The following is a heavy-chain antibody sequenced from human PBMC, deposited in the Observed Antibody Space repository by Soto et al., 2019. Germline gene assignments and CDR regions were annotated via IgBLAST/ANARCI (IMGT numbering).Heavy chain of an antibody. CDR3: AKGVSSGWYRPYYYYGMDV. D-gene: IGHD6-19*01. CDR1: GFTFNGYA. J-gene: IGHJ6*02. CDR2: ISWNSGSI. Sequence: GGSLRLSCAASGFTFNGYAMNWVRQAPGKGLEWVSGISWNSGSIGYADSVKGRFTISRDNAKNSLYLQMNSLRAEDTALYYCAKGVSSGWYRPYYYYGMDVWGQGT. V-gene: IGHV3-9*01.